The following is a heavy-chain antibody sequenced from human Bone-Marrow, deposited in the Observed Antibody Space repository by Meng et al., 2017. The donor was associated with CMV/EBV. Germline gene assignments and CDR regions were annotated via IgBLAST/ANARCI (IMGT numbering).Heavy chain of an antibody. Sequence: ASVKVSCKTSGYTFSDYKMFWVRQAPGQGLEWMGWINPNTGDTYNAPKFQGRVTMTRDTSISTVYMEMSSLTYDDTAVYSCARSLFGSGSLFGYWGQGHLVNFYS. J-gene: IGHJ4*02. D-gene: IGHD3-10*01. CDR2: INPNTGDT. CDR1: GYTFSDYK. CDR3: ARSLFGSGSLFGY. V-gene: IGHV1-2*02.